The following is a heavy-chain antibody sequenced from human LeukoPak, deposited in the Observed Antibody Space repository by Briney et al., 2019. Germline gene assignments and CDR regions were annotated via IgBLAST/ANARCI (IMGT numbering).Heavy chain of an antibody. J-gene: IGHJ4*02. CDR1: GGTFSSYA. Sequence: ASVKVSCKASGGTFSSYAISWVRQAPGQGLEWMGGIIPIFGTANYAQKFQGRVTITADESTSTAYMELSSLRSEDTAVYYCARSSGYFDWLRRRADFDYWGQGTLVTVSS. V-gene: IGHV1-69*13. CDR3: ARSSGYFDWLRRRADFDY. D-gene: IGHD3-9*01. CDR2: IIPIFGTA.